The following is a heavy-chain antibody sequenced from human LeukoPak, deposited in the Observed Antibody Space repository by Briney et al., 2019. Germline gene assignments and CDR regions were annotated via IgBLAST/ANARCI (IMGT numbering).Heavy chain of an antibody. D-gene: IGHD3-10*01. Sequence: SETLSLTCTDSGGSISSYYWSWIRQPAGKGLEWIGRIYTSGSTNYNPSLKSRVTMSVDTSKNQFSLKLSSVTAADTAVYYCARDLVTMVRGVISLNYYYYYMDVWGKGTTVTISS. J-gene: IGHJ6*03. CDR2: IYTSGST. CDR1: GGSISSYY. CDR3: ARDLVTMVRGVISLNYYYYYMDV. V-gene: IGHV4-4*07.